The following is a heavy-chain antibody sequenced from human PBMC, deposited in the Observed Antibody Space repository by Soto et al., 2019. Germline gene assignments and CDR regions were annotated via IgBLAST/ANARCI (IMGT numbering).Heavy chain of an antibody. V-gene: IGHV3-48*01. J-gene: IGHJ6*03. CDR3: AREARNGHYHMDG. Sequence: EVQLVESGGGLVQPGGSLRLSCAASGFSFSYYGMNWVRQAPGKGLEWVSYISTSSSNIYYADSVKGRFTISRDNAKNPLRPQMDNPRAADPAGYYWAREARNGHYHMDGLGKGTTVTVSS. CDR2: ISTSSSNI. CDR1: GFSFSYYG. D-gene: IGHD2-8*01.